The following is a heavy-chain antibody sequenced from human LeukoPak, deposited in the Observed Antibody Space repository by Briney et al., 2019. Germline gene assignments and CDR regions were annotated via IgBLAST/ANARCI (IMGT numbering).Heavy chain of an antibody. J-gene: IGHJ4*02. CDR3: ATDLGRITAIDY. CDR1: GYTLTELS. CDR2: FDPEDGET. D-gene: IGHD5-18*01. Sequence: ASVKVSCKVSGYTLTELSMHWVRQAPGKGLEWMGGFDPEDGETIYAQKFQGRVTMTEDTSTDTAYMELSSLRSEDTAVYYCATDLGRITAIDYWGQGTLVTVSS. V-gene: IGHV1-24*01.